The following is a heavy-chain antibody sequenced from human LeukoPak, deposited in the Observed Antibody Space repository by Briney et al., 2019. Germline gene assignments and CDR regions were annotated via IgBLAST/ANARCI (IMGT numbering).Heavy chain of an antibody. CDR1: GGSISSGSYY. Sequence: SQTPSLTCTVSGGSISSGSYYWSWIRQPAGKGLELIGRFHTSGSTDYNPSLKRRVPISVDTAKNPVSLKLSPVTAADTGVYYCARGGVSDFGYWGQGTLVTVSS. CDR2: FHTSGST. J-gene: IGHJ4*02. D-gene: IGHD3-10*01. CDR3: ARGGVSDFGY. V-gene: IGHV4-61*02.